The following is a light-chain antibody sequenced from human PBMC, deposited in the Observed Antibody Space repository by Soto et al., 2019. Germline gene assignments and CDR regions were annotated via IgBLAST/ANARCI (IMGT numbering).Light chain of an antibody. CDR1: QTISSW. CDR2: KAS. CDR3: QLYNIYSEA. V-gene: IGKV1-5*03. Sequence: DIRMKKSAASLSVSIGDRVTLTCQASQTISSWLAWYQQKPGKAPKLLIYKASTLKSGVPSRFSGSGSGTEFTLTISSLQPDDFATYYCQLYNIYSEAFCQGT. J-gene: IGKJ1*01.